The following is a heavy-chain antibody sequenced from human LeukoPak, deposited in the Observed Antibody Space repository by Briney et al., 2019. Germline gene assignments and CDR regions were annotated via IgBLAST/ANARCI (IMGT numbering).Heavy chain of an antibody. CDR2: ISSNGGST. V-gene: IGHV3-64*01. Sequence: GGSLRLSCAASGFTFSSYAMHWVRQAPGKGLEYVSAISSNGGSTYYANSVKGRFTISRDNSKNTLYLQMGSLRAEDTAVYYCAKSYWDIVVVPAAIKGGNFDYWGQGTLVTVSS. CDR3: AKSYWDIVVVPAAIKGGNFDY. D-gene: IGHD2-2*02. CDR1: GFTFSSYA. J-gene: IGHJ4*02.